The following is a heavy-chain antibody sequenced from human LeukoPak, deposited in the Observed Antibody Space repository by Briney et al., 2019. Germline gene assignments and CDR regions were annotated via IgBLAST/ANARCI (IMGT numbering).Heavy chain of an antibody. CDR3: ARDSSSIRLQGWFDP. D-gene: IGHD6-13*01. CDR2: INPNSGGT. CDR1: GYTFTGYY. V-gene: IGHV1-2*02. J-gene: IGHJ5*02. Sequence: GASVKVSCKASGYTFTGYYIHWVRQAPGQGLEWMGWINPNSGGTNYAQKFQGRVTMTRDTSISTAYMEMSRLTSDDTAVYYCARDSSSIRLQGWFDPWGQGTLVTVSS.